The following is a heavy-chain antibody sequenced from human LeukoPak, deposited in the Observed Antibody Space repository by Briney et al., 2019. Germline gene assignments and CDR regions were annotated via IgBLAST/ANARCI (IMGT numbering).Heavy chain of an antibody. CDR1: GYTLTELS. D-gene: IGHD2-2*01. Sequence: ASVKVSCKVSGYTLTELSMHWVRQAPGKGLEWMGGFDPEDGETIYAQKFQGRVTMTENTSTDTAYMELSSLRSEDTAVYYCAKALIVVVPAAPCPFDYWGQGTLVTVSS. CDR2: FDPEDGET. CDR3: AKALIVVVPAAPCPFDY. V-gene: IGHV1-24*01. J-gene: IGHJ4*02.